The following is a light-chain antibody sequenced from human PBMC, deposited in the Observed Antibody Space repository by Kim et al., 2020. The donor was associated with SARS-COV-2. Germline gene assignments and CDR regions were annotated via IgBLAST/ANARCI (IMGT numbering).Light chain of an antibody. CDR2: QDS. V-gene: IGLV3-1*01. CDR1: KLGDKY. J-gene: IGLJ3*02. Sequence: SYELTQPPSVSVSPGQTASITCSGDKLGDKYACWYQQKPGQSPVLVIYQDSKRPLGIPERFSGSNSGNTATLTISGTQAMDEADYYCQAWDSSTRVFGGGTQLTVL. CDR3: QAWDSSTRV.